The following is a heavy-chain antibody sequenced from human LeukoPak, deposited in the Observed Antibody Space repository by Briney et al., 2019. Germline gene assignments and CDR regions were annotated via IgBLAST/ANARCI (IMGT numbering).Heavy chain of an antibody. Sequence: GASVKVSCKTSGYSFTGYYMQWVRQAPGQGLEWMGWINPNSGGATYAQKFQGRVSMTRDTPISTAYMELSRLTSDDTAVYYCARDQGGGTEIWFDPWGQGTLVTVSS. CDR3: ARDQGGGTEIWFDP. V-gene: IGHV1-2*02. CDR1: GYSFTGYY. D-gene: IGHD2-15*01. CDR2: INPNSGGA. J-gene: IGHJ5*02.